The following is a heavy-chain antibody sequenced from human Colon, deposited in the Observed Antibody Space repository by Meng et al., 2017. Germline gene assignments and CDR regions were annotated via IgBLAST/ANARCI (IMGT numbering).Heavy chain of an antibody. J-gene: IGHJ4*02. CDR3: ATAVTTVPFDY. CDR2: INTYTGNP. V-gene: IGHV7-4-1*02. D-gene: IGHD4-17*01. Sequence: QVQVVQSGSELKKPGAYVKVSFKASGYDFTNYGMNWVRQAPGQGLEWIGWINTYTGNPAYAQGFTGRFVFSLDTSVSTAYLQISSLKAEDTAVYYCATAVTTVPFDYWGQGTLVTVSS. CDR1: GYDFTNYG.